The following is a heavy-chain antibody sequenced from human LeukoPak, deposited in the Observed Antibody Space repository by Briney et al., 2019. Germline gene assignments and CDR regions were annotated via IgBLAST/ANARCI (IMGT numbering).Heavy chain of an antibody. Sequence: GGSLRLSCAASGFTFSNYAMSWVRQAPGKGLEWVSVIRSSGHNTYYEDSVKGRFTISRDNSKNMLYLQMNSLRAEDTAVYYCAKYVCGGDCYDYFDCWGQGTLVIVSS. J-gene: IGHJ4*02. CDR2: IRSSGHNT. D-gene: IGHD2-21*02. V-gene: IGHV3-23*01. CDR3: AKYVCGGDCYDYFDC. CDR1: GFTFSNYA.